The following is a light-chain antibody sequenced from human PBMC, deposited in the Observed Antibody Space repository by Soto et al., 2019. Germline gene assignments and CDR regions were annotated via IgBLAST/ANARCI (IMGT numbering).Light chain of an antibody. CDR3: QQYGGSPRT. CDR2: GAS. Sequence: EIVLTESPGTLSLSRWEVATLSCRASQSISSNFLAWYQQKRGQAPRLLIHGASNRATGIPDRFSGSGSGTDFTLTITRLEPEDFAVYYCQQYGGSPRTFGQGTKVDIK. V-gene: IGKV3-20*01. J-gene: IGKJ1*01. CDR1: QSISSNF.